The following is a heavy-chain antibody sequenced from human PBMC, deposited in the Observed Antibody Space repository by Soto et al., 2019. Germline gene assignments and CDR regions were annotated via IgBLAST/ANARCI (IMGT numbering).Heavy chain of an antibody. CDR3: ARHLGYDSSGYYRNWFDP. CDR2: IYYSGST. D-gene: IGHD3-22*01. Sequence: SETLSLTCTVSGGSISISPYYWGWIRQPPGKGLEWIGSIYYSGSTFYNPSLKSRVTISVDTSKNQFSLKLSTVTAADTAVYYCARHLGYDSSGYYRNWFDPWGQGTLVTVS. CDR1: GGSISISPYY. J-gene: IGHJ5*02. V-gene: IGHV4-39*01.